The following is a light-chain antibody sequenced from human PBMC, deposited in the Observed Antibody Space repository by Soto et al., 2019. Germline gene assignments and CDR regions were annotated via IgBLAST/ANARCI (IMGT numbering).Light chain of an antibody. V-gene: IGLV2-18*01. CDR2: EVN. CDR3: SLYTSGSTVA. Sequence: QSVLTQPPSVSASPGQSVTIPCTATSSDVGAYNRVSWYQQYPGTPPKLMISEVNNRPSGVPDRFSGSKSGSTASLTISGLQAEDEADYDCSLYTSGSTVAFGGGTKLTVL. J-gene: IGLJ2*01. CDR1: SSDVGAYNR.